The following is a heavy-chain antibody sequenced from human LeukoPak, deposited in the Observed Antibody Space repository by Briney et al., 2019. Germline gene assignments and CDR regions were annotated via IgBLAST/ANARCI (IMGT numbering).Heavy chain of an antibody. D-gene: IGHD5-24*01. CDR1: GGTFSSYA. CDR3: ARAGGRDGYNFLDY. Sequence: ASVKVSCKASGGTFSSYAISWVRQAPGQGLEWMGIINPSGGSTSYAQKFQGRVTMTRDMSTSTVYMELSSLRSEDTAVYYCARAGGRDGYNFLDYWGQGTLVTVSS. CDR2: INPSGGST. J-gene: IGHJ4*02. V-gene: IGHV1-46*01.